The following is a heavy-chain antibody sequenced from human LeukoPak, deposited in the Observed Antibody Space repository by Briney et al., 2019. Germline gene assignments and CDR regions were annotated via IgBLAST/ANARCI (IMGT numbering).Heavy chain of an antibody. V-gene: IGHV4-34*01. CDR3: ARGVYPYYYYMDV. Sequence: PSETLSLTCAVYGGSFSGYYWSWIRQPPGKGLEWIGEINHSGSTNYNPSLKSRVTISVDTSKNQFSLELSSVTAADTAVYYCARGVYPYYYYMDVWGKGTTVTVSS. CDR1: GGSFSGYY. D-gene: IGHD1-14*01. CDR2: INHSGST. J-gene: IGHJ6*03.